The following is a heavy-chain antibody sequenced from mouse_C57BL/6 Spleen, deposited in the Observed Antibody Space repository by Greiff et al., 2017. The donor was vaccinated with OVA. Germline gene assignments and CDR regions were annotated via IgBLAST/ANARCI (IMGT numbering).Heavy chain of an antibody. D-gene: IGHD2-3*01. Sequence: VKLQQPGAELVKPGASVKLSCKASGYTFTSYWMQWVKQRPGQGLEWIGEIDPSDSYTNYNQKFKGKATLTVDTSSSTAYMQLSSLTSEDSAVYYCARRADGYYFDYWGQGTTLTVSS. V-gene: IGHV1-50*01. J-gene: IGHJ2*01. CDR2: IDPSDSYT. CDR1: GYTFTSYW. CDR3: ARRADGYYFDY.